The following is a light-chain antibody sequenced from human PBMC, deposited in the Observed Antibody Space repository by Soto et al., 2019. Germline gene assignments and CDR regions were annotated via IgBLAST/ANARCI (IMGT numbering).Light chain of an antibody. J-gene: IGKJ2*01. CDR2: GAS. CDR1: QSIGTN. CDR3: QQYAGWPRT. Sequence: ETVMTQSPATLSVSPGDRVTLSCRASQSIGTNLLWLQQSPGQPPRLLISGASDRVAGVPDRFSGSASGTDFTLTISGLQSEDCAVYYCQQYAGWPRTFGQGTKLEIK. V-gene: IGKV3-15*01.